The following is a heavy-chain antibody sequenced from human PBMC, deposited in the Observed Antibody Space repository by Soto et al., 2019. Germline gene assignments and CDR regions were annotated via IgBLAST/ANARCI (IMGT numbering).Heavy chain of an antibody. CDR2: IWYDGSNK. D-gene: IGHD2-8*02. J-gene: IGHJ4*02. Sequence: PGGSLRLSCAASGFTFSSYGMHWVRQAPGKGLEWVAVIWYDGSNKYYADSVKGRFTISRDNSKNTLYLQMNSLRAEDTAVYYCARKHGGSGVCATFDYWGQGTLVTAPQ. CDR3: ARKHGGSGVCATFDY. CDR1: GFTFSSYG. V-gene: IGHV3-33*01.